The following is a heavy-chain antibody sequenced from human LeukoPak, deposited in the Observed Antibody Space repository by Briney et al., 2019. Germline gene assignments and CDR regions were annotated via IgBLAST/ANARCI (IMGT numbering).Heavy chain of an antibody. V-gene: IGHV1-8*01. CDR3: ARQFKPLFWSGYYTFDY. Sequence: GASVKVSCKASGYTFTSYDINWVRQATGQGLEWMGWMNPNSGNTGYAQKFQGRVTITRNTSISTAYMELSSLRSEDTAVYYCARQFKPLFWSGYYTFDYWGRGTLVTVSS. D-gene: IGHD3-3*01. J-gene: IGHJ4*02. CDR1: GYTFTSYD. CDR2: MNPNSGNT.